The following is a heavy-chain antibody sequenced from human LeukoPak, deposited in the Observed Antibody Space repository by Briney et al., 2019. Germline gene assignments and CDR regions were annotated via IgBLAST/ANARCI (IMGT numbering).Heavy chain of an antibody. CDR3: VSGSSGSVVRGIAWAWFDP. D-gene: IGHD3-10*01. V-gene: IGHV3-7*05. CDR1: GFTFTTYW. J-gene: IGHJ5*02. Sequence: AGGSLRLSCAASGFTFTTYWMTWVRQAPGKGLEWVANIKQDGSEKYYVDSVKGRFTISRDNAKNSLYLQMNSLRPEDTAVYYCVSGSSGSVVRGIAWAWFDPWGQGTLVTISS. CDR2: IKQDGSEK.